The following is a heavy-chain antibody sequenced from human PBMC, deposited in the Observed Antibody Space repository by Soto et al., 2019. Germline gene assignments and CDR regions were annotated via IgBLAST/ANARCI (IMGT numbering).Heavy chain of an antibody. CDR1: GGSFSGYS. CDR3: ARGRRGGPAAILGAFDI. Sequence: QVQLQQWGAGLLKPSETLSLTCAVYGGSFSGYSWSWIRQPPGKGLEWIGEINHSGSTKYNPSLKRRITISVDTSKNQFSLKLSSVTAADTAVYYCARGRRGGPAAILGAFDIWGQGTMVTVSS. V-gene: IGHV4-34*02. CDR2: INHSGST. J-gene: IGHJ3*02. D-gene: IGHD2-2*02.